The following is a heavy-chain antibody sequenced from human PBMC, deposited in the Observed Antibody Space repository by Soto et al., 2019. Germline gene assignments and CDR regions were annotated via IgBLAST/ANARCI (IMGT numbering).Heavy chain of an antibody. CDR2: INPNSGGT. CDR1: GYTFTGYY. J-gene: IGHJ4*02. CDR3: ARAPYYYDSSGALYYFDY. V-gene: IGHV1-2*04. D-gene: IGHD3-22*01. Sequence: QVQLVQSGAEVKKPGASVKVSCKASGYTFTGYYMHWVRQAPGQGLEWMGWINPNSGGTNYAQKFQGWVTMTRDTSISTAYMELSRLRSDDTAVYYCARAPYYYDSSGALYYFDYWGQGTLVIVSS.